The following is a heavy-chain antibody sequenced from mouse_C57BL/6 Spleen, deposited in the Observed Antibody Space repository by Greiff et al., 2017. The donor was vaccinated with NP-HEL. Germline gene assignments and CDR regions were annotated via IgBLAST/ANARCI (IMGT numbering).Heavy chain of an antibody. D-gene: IGHD4-1*01. Sequence: VQLQQSGPELVKPGASVTISCKASGYTFTDYYINWVKQRPGQGLEWIGWIFPGSGSTYYNEKFKGKATLTVDTSSSTAYMLLSSLTPEDSAVYFCARSTGTSLGYWGQGTTLTVSS. J-gene: IGHJ2*01. V-gene: IGHV1-75*01. CDR3: ARSTGTSLGY. CDR1: GYTFTDYY. CDR2: IFPGSGST.